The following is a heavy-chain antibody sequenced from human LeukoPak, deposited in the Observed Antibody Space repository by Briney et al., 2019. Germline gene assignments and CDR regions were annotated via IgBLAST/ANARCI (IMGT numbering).Heavy chain of an antibody. CDR1: GYTFTSYD. V-gene: IGHV1-8*01. CDR2: MNPNSGNT. J-gene: IGHJ4*02. CDR3: ARGSKYYDFWSGYPTDDY. D-gene: IGHD3-3*01. Sequence: GASVKVSCKASGYTFTSYDINWVRQATGQGLGWMGWMNPNSGNTGYAQKFQGRVTMTRNTSISTAYMELSSLRSEDTAVYYCARGSKYYDFWSGYPTDDYWGQGTLVTVSS.